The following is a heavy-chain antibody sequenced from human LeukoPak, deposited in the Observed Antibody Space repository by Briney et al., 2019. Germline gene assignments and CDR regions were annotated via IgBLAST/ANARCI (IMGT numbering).Heavy chain of an antibody. Sequence: GGSLRLSCAASGFTFSSYAMHWVRQAPGKGLEWVAVISYDGSNKYYADSVKGRFTISRDNSKNTLYLQMNSLRAEDTAVYYCAKDHLDYGDYWDIDYWGQGTLVTVSS. CDR2: ISYDGSNK. D-gene: IGHD4-17*01. CDR1: GFTFSSYA. V-gene: IGHV3-30-3*01. CDR3: AKDHLDYGDYWDIDY. J-gene: IGHJ4*02.